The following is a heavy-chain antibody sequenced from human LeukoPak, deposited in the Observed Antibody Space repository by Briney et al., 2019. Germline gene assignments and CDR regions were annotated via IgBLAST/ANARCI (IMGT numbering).Heavy chain of an antibody. CDR2: ISAYNGNT. V-gene: IGHV1-18*01. D-gene: IGHD1-26*01. CDR3: ARVEKLRGFDY. CDR1: GYTFTSYG. Sequence: GASVKVSCKASGYTFTSYGISWVRQAPGQGVEWMGWISAYNGNTNYAQKLQGRVSITTETYKSKAYMELRSLRSDDTAVCYCARVEKLRGFDYWGQGTLVTVSS. J-gene: IGHJ4*02.